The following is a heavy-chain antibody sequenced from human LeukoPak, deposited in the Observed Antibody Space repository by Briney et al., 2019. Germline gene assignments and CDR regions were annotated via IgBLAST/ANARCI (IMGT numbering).Heavy chain of an antibody. V-gene: IGHV3-23*01. Sequence: GGSLRLSCAASGFTFSSYSMSWVRQAPGKGLEWVSGISGSGGSTYYADSVKGRFTISRDNSKNTLYLQMNSLRAEDTAVYYCAKTAGYSSSWYGYWGQGTLVTVSS. J-gene: IGHJ4*02. CDR3: AKTAGYSSSWYGY. D-gene: IGHD6-13*01. CDR1: GFTFSSYS. CDR2: ISGSGGST.